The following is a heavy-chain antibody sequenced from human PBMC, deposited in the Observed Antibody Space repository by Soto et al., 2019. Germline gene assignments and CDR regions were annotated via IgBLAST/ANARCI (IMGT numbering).Heavy chain of an antibody. CDR3: ARAAGYSSSWYVDNWLDP. J-gene: IGHJ5*02. V-gene: IGHV3-21*01. CDR1: GFTFSSYS. Sequence: PGGSLRLSCAASGFTFSSYSMNWVRQAPGKGLEWVSSISSSSSYIYYADSVKGRFTISRDNAKNSLYLQMNSLRAEDTAVYYCARAAGYSSSWYVDNWLDPWGQGTLVTVSS. D-gene: IGHD6-13*01. CDR2: ISSSSSYI.